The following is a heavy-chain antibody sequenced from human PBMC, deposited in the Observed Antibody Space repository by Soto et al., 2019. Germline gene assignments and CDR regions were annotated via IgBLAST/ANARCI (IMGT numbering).Heavy chain of an antibody. Sequence: VKVSCKASGFTFTSSAFQWVRQARGQRLEWIGWIAVGSGYTNYAQRFQDRVILTRDMSTATTYMELSRLTSEDTAIYYCAADATAWQQMVPSDYWGQGTLVTVSS. CDR2: IAVGSGYT. J-gene: IGHJ4*02. CDR3: AADATAWQQMVPSDY. CDR1: GFTFTSSA. D-gene: IGHD2-8*01. V-gene: IGHV1-58*01.